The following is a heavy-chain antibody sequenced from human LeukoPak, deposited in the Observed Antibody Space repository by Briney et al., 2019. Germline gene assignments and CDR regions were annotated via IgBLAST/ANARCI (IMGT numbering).Heavy chain of an antibody. CDR1: GYNFTSYW. D-gene: IGHD2/OR15-2a*01. V-gene: IGHV5-51*01. Sequence: GGSLQISCKGSGYNFTSYWIGWARQLPGKGLEWMGIIYPGDSDTRYSPSFQGQVTISADKSISTAYLQWSSLKASDTAMYYCARRPTWGGYMDVWGKGTTVTVSS. CDR2: IYPGDSDT. J-gene: IGHJ6*03. CDR3: ARRPTWGGYMDV.